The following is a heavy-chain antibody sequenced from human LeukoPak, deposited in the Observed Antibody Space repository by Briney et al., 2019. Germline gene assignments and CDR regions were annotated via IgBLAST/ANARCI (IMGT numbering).Heavy chain of an antibody. CDR2: ISPDGTNI. CDR3: VRDGWGRTPYDS. CDR1: GFTLSDYW. J-gene: IGHJ4*02. Sequence: GRSLRLSCAASGFTLSDYWMNWVRQVPGKGPVWVSHISPDGTNIAYADSVKGRFTISRDSPKNTLYLQMNSLRVGDTAVYYCVRDGWGRTPYDSWGQGTLVTVSS. D-gene: IGHD4-23*01. V-gene: IGHV3-74*01.